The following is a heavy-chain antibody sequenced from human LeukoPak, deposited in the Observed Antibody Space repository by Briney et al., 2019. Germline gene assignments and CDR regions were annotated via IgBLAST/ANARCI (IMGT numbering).Heavy chain of an antibody. CDR1: GYTFTTQT. V-gene: IGHV1-18*01. D-gene: IGHD4-23*01. CDR3: ARGYGATSDFEY. CDR2: IIGFDGDT. J-gene: IGHJ4*02. Sequence: ASVKVSCKASGYTFTTQTITWLRQAPGHGLEWMGWIIGFDGDTDYAQKFQGRVTMTTDTSTNTAYMEVTSLRSDDTAVYYCARGYGATSDFEYWGQGTLVIVSS.